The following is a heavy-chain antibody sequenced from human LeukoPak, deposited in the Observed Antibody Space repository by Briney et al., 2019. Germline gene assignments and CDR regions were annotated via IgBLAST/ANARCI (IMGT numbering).Heavy chain of an antibody. CDR1: GGSVSSGGYY. Sequence: SETLSLTCTVSGGSVSSGGYYWSWIRQPPGKGLEWFGYIYYSGSTNYNPSLKSRVTISLDTSRNQFSLKLSSVTAADTAVYYCARVVGATTYYYYGMDVWGQGTTVTVSS. D-gene: IGHD1-26*01. CDR2: IYYSGST. CDR3: ARVVGATTYYYYGMDV. J-gene: IGHJ6*02. V-gene: IGHV4-61*08.